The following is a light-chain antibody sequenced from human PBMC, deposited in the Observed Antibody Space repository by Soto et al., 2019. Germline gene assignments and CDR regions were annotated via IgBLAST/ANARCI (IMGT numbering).Light chain of an antibody. V-gene: IGKV1-5*03. CDR1: QTIDSW. CDR3: QQYTSYPWT. Sequence: DIQMTQSPSTLSASVGDRVTITCRASQTIDSWLAWYQQRPGKPPNLLIYKASTLASGVPSRFSGSGSGTEFTLTINSLQPDDFATYYCQQYTSYPWTFGQGTKVDIK. J-gene: IGKJ1*01. CDR2: KAS.